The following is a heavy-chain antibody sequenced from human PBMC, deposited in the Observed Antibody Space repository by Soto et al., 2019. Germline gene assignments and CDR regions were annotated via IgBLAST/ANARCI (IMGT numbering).Heavy chain of an antibody. J-gene: IGHJ4*02. D-gene: IGHD2-8*01. CDR2: LFGNGGGI. CDR3: AKDSQPDGLWPFDH. Sequence: GGSLRLSCAASGFTFRTYAMSWVRQAPGKGLEWVSGLFGNGGGISYADSVKGRFTISRDNSNNMLYLQMRSLRVEDTAVYYRAKDSQPDGLWPFDHWGQGTLVTVSS. V-gene: IGHV3-23*01. CDR1: GFTFRTYA.